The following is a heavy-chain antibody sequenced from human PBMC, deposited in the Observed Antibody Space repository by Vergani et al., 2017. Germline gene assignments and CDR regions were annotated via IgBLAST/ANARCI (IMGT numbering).Heavy chain of an antibody. Sequence: QMQLQESGPGLVKASETLSLTCTVSGDSIISRSYYWGWLRQPPGKGLEWIGSIYNSGNGDSSSSLKSRVTISADTSKNQFSLRLTSVTAADTAVYYCASGKYYSDSTSHFRGGYFDVWVRGTLVTVPS. V-gene: IGHV4-39*01. J-gene: IGHJ2*01. D-gene: IGHD3-16*01. CDR3: ASGKYYSDSTSHFRGGYFDV. CDR2: IYNSGNG. CDR1: GDSIISRSYY.